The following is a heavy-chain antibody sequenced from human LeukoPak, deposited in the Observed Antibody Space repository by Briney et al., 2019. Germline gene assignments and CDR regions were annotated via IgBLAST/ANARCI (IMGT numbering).Heavy chain of an antibody. CDR3: ARDVTMIVVDNWFDP. Sequence: PGRSLRLSCAASGFTFSSYGMHWVRQAPGKGLEWVAVIWYDGSNKYYADPVKGRFTISRDNSKNTLYLQMNSLRAEDTAVYYCARDVTMIVVDNWFDPWGQGTLVTVSS. CDR1: GFTFSSYG. V-gene: IGHV3-33*01. CDR2: IWYDGSNK. J-gene: IGHJ5*02. D-gene: IGHD3-22*01.